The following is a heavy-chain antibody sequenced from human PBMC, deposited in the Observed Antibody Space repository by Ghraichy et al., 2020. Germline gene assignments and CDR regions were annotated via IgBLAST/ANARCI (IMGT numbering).Heavy chain of an antibody. J-gene: IGHJ5*02. CDR3: AKVTVGRTRLFDP. D-gene: IGHD1-26*01. Sequence: GGSLRLSCTASGFIFSNYAMSWVRQAPGKGLEWVSGIGDTGGVTYYADSVQGRFTISRDNSKNILFLQMNSLRVEDTAVYYCAKVTVGRTRLFDPWGQGTLVTVSS. CDR2: IGDTGGVT. V-gene: IGHV3-23*01. CDR1: GFIFSNYA.